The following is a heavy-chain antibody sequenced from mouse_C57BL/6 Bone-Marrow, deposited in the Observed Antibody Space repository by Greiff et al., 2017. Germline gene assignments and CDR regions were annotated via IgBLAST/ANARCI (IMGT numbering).Heavy chain of an antibody. CDR3: AREITTVVAAEGCFDY. CDR2: IYPGDGST. CDR1: GYTFTSYD. J-gene: IGHJ2*01. Sequence: VKLQQSGPELVKPGASVKLSCKASGYTFTSYDINWVKQRPGQGLEWIGWIYPGDGSTKYTEKFKGKATLTADTSSSTASMELHSLTSEDSAVDFCAREITTVVAAEGCFDYWGQGTTLTVSS. D-gene: IGHD1-1*01. V-gene: IGHV1-85*01.